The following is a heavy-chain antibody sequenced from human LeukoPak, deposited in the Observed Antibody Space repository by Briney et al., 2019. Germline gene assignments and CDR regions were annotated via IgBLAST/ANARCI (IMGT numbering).Heavy chain of an antibody. V-gene: IGHV3-30-3*01. CDR3: ARDIYGSGSYLFDY. J-gene: IGHJ4*02. Sequence: GGSLRLSCAASGFTFSSYAMHWVRQAPGKGLEWVAVISYDGSNKYYADSVKGRFTISRDNSKNTLYLQMNSLRAEDTAVYYCARDIYGSGSYLFDYWGQGTLVTVSS. CDR2: ISYDGSNK. CDR1: GFTFSSYA. D-gene: IGHD3-10*01.